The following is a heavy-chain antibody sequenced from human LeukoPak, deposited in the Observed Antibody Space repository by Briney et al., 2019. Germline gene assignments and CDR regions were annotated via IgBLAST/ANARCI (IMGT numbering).Heavy chain of an antibody. CDR1: GFTFNTYT. D-gene: IGHD6-13*01. J-gene: IGHJ4*02. CDR2: IKSKTDGGTT. CDR3: AKDPLGAAAGTGYFDY. Sequence: GGSLRLSCAASGFTFNTYTMNWVRQAPGKGLEWVGRIKSKTDGGTTDYAAPVKGRLTISRDDSKNTLYLQMNSLKTEDTAVYYCAKDPLGAAAGTGYFDYWGQGTLVTVSS. V-gene: IGHV3-15*07.